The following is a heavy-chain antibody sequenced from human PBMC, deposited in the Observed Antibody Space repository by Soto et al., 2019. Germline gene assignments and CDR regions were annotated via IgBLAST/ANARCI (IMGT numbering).Heavy chain of an antibody. CDR3: GGYLYGAPLDY. D-gene: IGHD4-17*01. CDR1: GFTFSSYG. V-gene: IGHV3-30*03. J-gene: IGHJ4*02. Sequence: LRLSCAASGFTFSSYGMHWVRQAPGKGLEWVAVISYDGSNKYYADSVKGRFTISRDNSKNTLYLQMNSLRAEDTAVYYCGGYLYGAPLDYWGQGTLVTVSS. CDR2: ISYDGSNK.